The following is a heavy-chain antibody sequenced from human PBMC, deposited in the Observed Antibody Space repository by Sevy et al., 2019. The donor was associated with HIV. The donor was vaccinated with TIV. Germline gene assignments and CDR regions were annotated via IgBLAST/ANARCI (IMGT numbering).Heavy chain of an antibody. CDR2: ISYDGSNK. CDR1: GFTFSSYG. CDR3: AKGHYGGNSGGLNYFDY. J-gene: IGHJ4*02. V-gene: IGHV3-30*18. D-gene: IGHD4-17*01. Sequence: GGSLRLSCAASGFTFSSYGMHWVRQAPGKGLEWVAVISYDGSNKYYADSVKGRFTISRDNSKNTLYLQMNSLRAEDTAGYYCAKGHYGGNSGGLNYFDYWGQGTLVTVSS.